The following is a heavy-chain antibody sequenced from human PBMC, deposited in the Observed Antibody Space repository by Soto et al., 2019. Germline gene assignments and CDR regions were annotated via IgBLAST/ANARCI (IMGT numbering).Heavy chain of an antibody. D-gene: IGHD2-2*01. CDR2: INHSGST. V-gene: IGHV4-34*01. J-gene: IGHJ4*02. CDR1: EGKFVGHD. Sequence: CSVLEGKFVGHDWSWIRQQPGKGLEWIGEINHSGSTNYNPSLKSRVIMSVDTSKNQFSLRLTSVTAADTAVYYCARVPPVVDAKYYFDYWGQGTLVSVSS. CDR3: ARVPPVVDAKYYFDY.